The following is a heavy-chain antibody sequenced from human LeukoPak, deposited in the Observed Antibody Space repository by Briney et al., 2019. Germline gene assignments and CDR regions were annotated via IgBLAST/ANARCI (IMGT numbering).Heavy chain of an antibody. CDR2: IKQDGSEE. J-gene: IGHJ4*02. CDR3: ARHIDWKSDY. V-gene: IGHV3-7*01. D-gene: IGHD1-1*01. Sequence: GGSLRLSCAPSGFTFNSYWMTWVRQAPGKGLEWVANIKQDGSEECYVDSVKGRFTIFKDNAKNSLYLQMNSLRAEDTAVYYCARHIDWKSDYWGQGTLVTVSS. CDR1: GFTFNSYW.